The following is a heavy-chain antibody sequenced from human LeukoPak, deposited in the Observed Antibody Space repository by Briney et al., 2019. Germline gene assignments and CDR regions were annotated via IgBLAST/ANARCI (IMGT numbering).Heavy chain of an antibody. Sequence: GGSLRLSCVPSGFTFSDYLMNWLRQAPGKGLEWVSGMSHSGSSIYYADSVKGRLSISRDNSKNTLYLQMDRLRLEYTAVYLCAMAPDHWGQGPLITASS. CDR2: MSHSGSSI. CDR1: GFTFSDYL. CDR3: AMAPDH. J-gene: IGHJ4*02. V-gene: IGHV3-23*01.